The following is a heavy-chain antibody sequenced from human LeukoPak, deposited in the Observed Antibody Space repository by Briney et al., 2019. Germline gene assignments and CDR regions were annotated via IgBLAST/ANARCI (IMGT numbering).Heavy chain of an antibody. J-gene: IGHJ4*02. Sequence: SSETLSLTCTVSGYSISSGYYWGWIRQPPGKGLEWIGSIYHSESTYYNPSLKSRVTISVDTSKNQFSLKLSSVTAADTAVYYCAREYCSSTSCYLFDYWGQGTLVTVSS. CDR3: AREYCSSTSCYLFDY. V-gene: IGHV4-38-2*02. CDR2: IYHSEST. CDR1: GYSISSGYY. D-gene: IGHD2-2*01.